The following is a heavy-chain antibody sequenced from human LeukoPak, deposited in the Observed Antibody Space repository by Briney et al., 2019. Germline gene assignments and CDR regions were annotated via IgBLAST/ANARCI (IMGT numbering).Heavy chain of an antibody. Sequence: RTGGSLRLSCAASGFTFDDYGMSWVRQAPGKGLEWVSGINWNGGSTGYADSVKGRFTISRDNAKNSLYLQMNSLRAEDTALYYCARVCYYDSSGYQPYYFDYWGQGTLVTVSS. J-gene: IGHJ4*02. V-gene: IGHV3-20*04. CDR2: INWNGGST. CDR1: GFTFDDYG. CDR3: ARVCYYDSSGYQPYYFDY. D-gene: IGHD3-22*01.